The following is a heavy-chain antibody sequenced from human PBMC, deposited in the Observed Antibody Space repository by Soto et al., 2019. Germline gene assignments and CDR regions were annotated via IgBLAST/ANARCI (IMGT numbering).Heavy chain of an antibody. CDR3: ARGRGGLHRTAELHS. V-gene: IGHV4-34*01. Sequence: QVQLQQWGAGLLKPSETLSLRCAAYGGSFSGYSSTWIRQSPGKGLEWIGEISPGGSTNYNPSLKSRVTMAVDTSKNQFSLNLSSVNAADTAVYYCARGRGGLHRTAELHSWGQGTLVTVSS. CDR2: ISPGGST. D-gene: IGHD1-7*01. CDR1: GGSFSGYS. J-gene: IGHJ4*02.